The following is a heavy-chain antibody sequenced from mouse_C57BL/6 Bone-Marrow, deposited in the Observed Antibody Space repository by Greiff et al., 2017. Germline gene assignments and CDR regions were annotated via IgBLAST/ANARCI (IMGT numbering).Heavy chain of an antibody. Sequence: QVQLKESGAELARPGASVKLSYKASGYTFTSYGISWVKQRTGQGLEWIGEIYPRSGNTYYNEKFKGKATLTADKSSSTAYMELRSLTSEDSAVYFCARSRQLRLRYFDVWGTGTTVTVSS. CDR3: ARSRQLRLRYFDV. D-gene: IGHD3-2*02. CDR1: GYTFTSYG. J-gene: IGHJ1*03. CDR2: IYPRSGNT. V-gene: IGHV1-81*01.